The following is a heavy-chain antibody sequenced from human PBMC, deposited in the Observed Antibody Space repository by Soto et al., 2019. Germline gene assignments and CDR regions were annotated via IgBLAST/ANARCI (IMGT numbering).Heavy chain of an antibody. D-gene: IGHD3-3*01. V-gene: IGHV4-59*08. CDR1: GGSISSYY. CDR3: ARRNFWSGSYYLDY. CDR2: IYYSGST. Sequence: PSETLSLTCTVSGGSISSYYWSWIRQPPGKELEWIRYIYYSGSTNYNPSLKSRDTKSVDTSKNQFSLTLSSVTAADTAEYYCARRNFWSGSYYLDYWGQGTLVTVSS. J-gene: IGHJ4*02.